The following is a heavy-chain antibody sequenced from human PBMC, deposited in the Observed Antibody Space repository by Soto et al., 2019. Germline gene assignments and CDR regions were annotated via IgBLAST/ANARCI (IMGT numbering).Heavy chain of an antibody. Sequence: ASVKVSCKASGYTFTSYYMHWVRQAPGQGLEWMGIINPSGGSTSYAQKFQGRVTMTRDASTSTVYMELSSLRSEDTAVYYCARVIVGAILDYWGQGTLVTVSS. CDR2: INPSGGST. V-gene: IGHV1-46*01. CDR3: ARVIVGAILDY. J-gene: IGHJ4*02. D-gene: IGHD1-26*01. CDR1: GYTFTSYY.